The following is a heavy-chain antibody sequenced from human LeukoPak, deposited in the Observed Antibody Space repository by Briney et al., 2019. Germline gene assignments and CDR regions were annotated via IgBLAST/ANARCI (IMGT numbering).Heavy chain of an antibody. CDR2: IFYVGST. V-gene: IGHV4-59*11. Sequence: DPSETLSLTCTVSGDSIGSHYWSWIWQPPGKGLEWIGYIFYVGSTNYNPSLKSRVTISVDTSKNQFSLKLNSVTAADTAVYYCARDYYDSRGEAFDIWGQGTMVTVSS. J-gene: IGHJ3*02. CDR1: GDSIGSHY. D-gene: IGHD3-22*01. CDR3: ARDYYDSRGEAFDI.